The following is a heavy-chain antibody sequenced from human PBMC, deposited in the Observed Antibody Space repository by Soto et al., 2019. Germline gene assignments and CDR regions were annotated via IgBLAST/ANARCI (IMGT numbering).Heavy chain of an antibody. J-gene: IGHJ5*02. CDR1: GGSFSGYY. CDR3: ARGFRKSCSSTSCYVDNWFDP. CDR2: INHSGST. D-gene: IGHD2-2*01. V-gene: IGHV4-34*01. Sequence: PSETLSLTCAVYGGSFSGYYWSWIRQPPGKGLEWIGEINHSGSTNYNPSLKSRVTISVDTSKNQFSLKLSSVTAADTAVYYCARGFRKSCSSTSCYVDNWFDPWGQGTLVTVSS.